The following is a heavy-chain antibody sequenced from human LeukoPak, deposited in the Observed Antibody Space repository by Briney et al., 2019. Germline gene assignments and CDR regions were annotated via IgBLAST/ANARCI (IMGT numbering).Heavy chain of an antibody. Sequence: GGSLRLSCAASGFTFSSYSMNWVRQAPGKGLEWVSSISSSSSYIYYADSVKGRFTISRDNSKNTLYLQMNSLRAEDTAVYYCAKDPKGQQLAWYXFDYXGXGTXVTAXX. D-gene: IGHD6-13*01. CDR3: AKDPKGQQLAWYXFDY. V-gene: IGHV3-21*04. J-gene: IGHJ4*02. CDR2: ISSSSSYI. CDR1: GFTFSSYS.